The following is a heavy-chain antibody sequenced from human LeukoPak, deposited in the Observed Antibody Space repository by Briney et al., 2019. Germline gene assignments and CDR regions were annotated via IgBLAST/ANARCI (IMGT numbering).Heavy chain of an antibody. J-gene: IGHJ6*02. CDR2: ISAYNGNT. CDR1: GYTFTSYG. V-gene: IGHV1-18*01. Sequence: ASVKVSCKASGYTFTSYGISWVRQAPGQGLEWMGWISAYNGNTNYAQKLQGRVTMTTDTSTSTAYMELRSLRSDDTDVYYCARDLGADIVVVPARYGMDVWGQGTTVTVSS. D-gene: IGHD2-2*01. CDR3: ARDLGADIVVVPARYGMDV.